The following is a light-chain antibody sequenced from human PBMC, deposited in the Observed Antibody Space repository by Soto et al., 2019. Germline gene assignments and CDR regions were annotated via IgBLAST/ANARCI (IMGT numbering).Light chain of an antibody. CDR2: KAS. CDR3: QQYNSYPLT. CDR1: QSISSW. Sequence: DIPMTQSPSTLSASVGDRVTITCRASQSISSWLAWYQQKPGKAPNLLIYKASSLESGVPSRFSGSRSGTEFTLTISSLQPDDFATDYCQQYNSYPLTFGGGTNVEIK. J-gene: IGKJ4*01. V-gene: IGKV1-5*03.